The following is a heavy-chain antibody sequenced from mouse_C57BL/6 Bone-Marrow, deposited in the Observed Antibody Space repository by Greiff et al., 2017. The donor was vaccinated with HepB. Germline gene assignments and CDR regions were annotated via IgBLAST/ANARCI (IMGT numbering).Heavy chain of an antibody. CDR2: ITPYNGDT. J-gene: IGHJ1*03. CDR3: ARGGTPLYWYFDV. V-gene: IGHV1-20*01. Sequence: VQLQQSGPELVKPGDSVKISCKASGYSFTGYFMNWVMQSHGKSLEWIGRITPYNGDTFYNQKFKGKATLTVDKSSSKAHMEIRSLTSEDSAVYYCARGGTPLYWYFDVWGTGTTVTVSS. CDR1: GYSFTGYF. D-gene: IGHD2-14*01.